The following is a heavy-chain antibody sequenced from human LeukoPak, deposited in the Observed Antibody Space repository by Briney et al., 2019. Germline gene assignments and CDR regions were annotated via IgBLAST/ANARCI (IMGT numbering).Heavy chain of an antibody. Sequence: SETLSLTCAVSGXSIRNDYWSWIRQPPGKGLEWIAYINYSGNTNYNPSLESRVTISVDTSKNLFSLKFTSVTAADTAVYYCARHRPGERRFDPWGQGTLVTVSS. D-gene: IGHD3-16*01. J-gene: IGHJ5*02. CDR1: GXSIRNDY. V-gene: IGHV4-59*08. CDR3: ARHRPGERRFDP. CDR2: INYSGNT.